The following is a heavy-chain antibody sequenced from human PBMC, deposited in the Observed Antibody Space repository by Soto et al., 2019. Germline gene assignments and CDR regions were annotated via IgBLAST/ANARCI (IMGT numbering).Heavy chain of an antibody. CDR1: GGSINTYS. D-gene: IGHD2-21*01. CDR2: IYHSGTT. J-gene: IGHJ4*02. CDR3: ARVPHLVVFDF. V-gene: IGHV4-59*01. Sequence: SETLSLTCTVSGGSINTYSWGWIRQPPGKGLERITYIYHSGTTKYNPSLRSRVTISLDMSKNQFSLRLNSVTAADTAVYYCARVPHLVVFDFWGQGTQVTVSS.